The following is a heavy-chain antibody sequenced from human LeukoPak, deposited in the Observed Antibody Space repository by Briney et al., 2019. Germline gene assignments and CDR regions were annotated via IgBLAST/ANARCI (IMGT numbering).Heavy chain of an antibody. Sequence: HTGGSLRLSCAASGVSVSSDYMSWVRQAPGKGLECVSLLYSGGSSHYTGSVKGRFTISRDKSKNMVFLQMNSLRAEDTAVYFCARSKPGSYARPFDYWGQGTLVTVSS. D-gene: IGHD1-26*01. CDR3: ARSKPGSYARPFDY. CDR2: LYSGGSS. CDR1: GVSVSSDY. J-gene: IGHJ4*02. V-gene: IGHV3-66*01.